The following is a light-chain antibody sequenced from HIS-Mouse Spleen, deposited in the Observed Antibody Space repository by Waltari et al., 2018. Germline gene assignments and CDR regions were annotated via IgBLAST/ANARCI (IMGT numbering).Light chain of an antibody. CDR3: QKYYSTPRT. V-gene: IGKV4-1*01. Sequence: DSVMTQSPDSLAVSLCERASINCMSSQSVLYSSNNKNYLAWYQQKPGQPPKLLIYWASTLESGVPDRFSGSGSGTDFTLTISSLQAEDVAVYYCQKYYSTPRTFGQGTKVEIK. J-gene: IGKJ1*01. CDR1: QSVLYSSNNKNY. CDR2: WAS.